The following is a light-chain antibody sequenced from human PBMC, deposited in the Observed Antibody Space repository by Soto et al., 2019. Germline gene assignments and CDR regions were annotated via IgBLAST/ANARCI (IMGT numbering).Light chain of an antibody. V-gene: IGKV3-15*01. CDR1: QSVGNN. CDR3: QQYNGWPIT. J-gene: IGKJ5*01. CDR2: GAS. Sequence: EIVMTQSPGTLSVSPGERVTLSCRASQSVGNNLAWHQQKPGQAPRLLIYGASTRATGFPARFSGSGSGTEFTLTISSLQSEDFAAYYCQQYNGWPITFGQGTRLEI.